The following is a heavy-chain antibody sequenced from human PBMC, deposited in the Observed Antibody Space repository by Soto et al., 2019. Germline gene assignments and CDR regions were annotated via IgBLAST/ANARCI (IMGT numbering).Heavy chain of an antibody. CDR2: INPNSGGT. CDR3: AIDYYGSGSYYKYYYYYYGMDV. Sequence: ASVKVSCKASGYTFTGYYMHWVRQAPGQGLEWKGWINPNSGGTNYAQKFQGWVTMTRDTSISTAYMELSRLRSDDTAVYYCAIDYYGSGSYYKYYYYYYGMDVWGQGTTVTVSS. J-gene: IGHJ6*02. D-gene: IGHD3-10*01. V-gene: IGHV1-2*04. CDR1: GYTFTGYY.